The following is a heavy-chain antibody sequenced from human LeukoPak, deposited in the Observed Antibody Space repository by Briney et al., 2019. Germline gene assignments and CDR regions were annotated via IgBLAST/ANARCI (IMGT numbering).Heavy chain of an antibody. CDR1: GGSISSSNW. V-gene: IGHV4-4*02. CDR2: IYHSGST. D-gene: IGHD5-12*01. J-gene: IGHJ3*02. CDR3: AKYSGYDKAFDI. Sequence: SETLSLTCAVSGGSISSSNWWSWVRQPPGKGLEWIGEIYHSGSTNYNPSLKSRVTISVDESKNQFSLKLSSVTAADTAVYYCAKYSGYDKAFDIWGQGTMVTVSS.